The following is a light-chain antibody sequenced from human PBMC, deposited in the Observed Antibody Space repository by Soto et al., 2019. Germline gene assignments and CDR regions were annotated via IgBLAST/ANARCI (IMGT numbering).Light chain of an antibody. V-gene: IGLV2-14*01. J-gene: IGLJ1*01. CDR3: SSYTSSSTLYV. Sequence: QSALTQPASVSGSPGQSITISCTGTSSDVGGSNYVSWYQQHPGKAPKLMIYDVSNRPSGVSNRFSGSKSGNTASLTISGLQAEDEADYYCSSYTSSSTLYVFGTGTKLTVL. CDR1: SSDVGGSNY. CDR2: DVS.